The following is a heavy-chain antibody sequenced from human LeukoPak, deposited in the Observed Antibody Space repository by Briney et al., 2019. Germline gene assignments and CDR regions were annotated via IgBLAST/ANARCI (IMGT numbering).Heavy chain of an antibody. D-gene: IGHD4-23*01. CDR3: ARVFRESYYGGNAVGFDY. Sequence: GASVKVSCKASGYTFTSYDINWVRQATGQGLEWMGWMNPNSGNTGYAQKFQGRVTMTRNTSISTAYMELSSLRSEDTAVYYCARVFRESYYGGNAVGFDYWGQGTLVTVSS. CDR1: GYTFTSYD. J-gene: IGHJ4*02. CDR2: MNPNSGNT. V-gene: IGHV1-8*01.